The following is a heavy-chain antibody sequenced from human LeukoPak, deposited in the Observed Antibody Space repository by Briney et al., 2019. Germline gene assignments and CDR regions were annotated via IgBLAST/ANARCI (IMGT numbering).Heavy chain of an antibody. D-gene: IGHD3-22*01. Sequence: PSETLSLTCTVSGGSISSSSYYWGWIRQPPGKGLEWIGSIYYSGSTYYNPSLKSRVTISVDTSKNQFSLKLSSVTAADTAVYYCARHSYYYDSSGYYLRWYFDLWGRGTLVTVSS. CDR2: IYYSGST. CDR3: ARHSYYYDSSGYYLRWYFDL. CDR1: GGSISSSSYY. V-gene: IGHV4-39*01. J-gene: IGHJ2*01.